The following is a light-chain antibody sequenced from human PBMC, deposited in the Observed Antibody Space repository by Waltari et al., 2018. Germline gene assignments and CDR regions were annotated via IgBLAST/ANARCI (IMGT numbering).Light chain of an antibody. CDR2: EVN. V-gene: IGLV2-23*02. CDR1: YNDVETYNL. Sequence: QSALTQPASVSGSPGQSITISCSGTYNDVETYNLVSWYQHSPGKAPKLLIYEVNRRPARVSHRFAGSKSGNTASLTISGLQAEDEADYYCCSYARAGTLLFGGGTKLTVL. CDR3: CSYARAGTLL. J-gene: IGLJ2*01.